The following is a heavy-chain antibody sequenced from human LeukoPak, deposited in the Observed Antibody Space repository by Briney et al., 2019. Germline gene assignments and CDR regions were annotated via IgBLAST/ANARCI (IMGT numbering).Heavy chain of an antibody. CDR2: IYHSGST. V-gene: IGHV4-38-2*02. Sequence: SETLSLTCAVSGYSISSGYYWGWIRQPPGKGLEWIGSIYHSGSTYYNPSLKSRVTISVDTSKNQFSLKLSSMTAADTAVYYCARETGGYSYGPPAFDIWGQGTMVTVSS. J-gene: IGHJ3*02. CDR1: GYSISSGYY. CDR3: ARETGGYSYGPPAFDI. D-gene: IGHD5-18*01.